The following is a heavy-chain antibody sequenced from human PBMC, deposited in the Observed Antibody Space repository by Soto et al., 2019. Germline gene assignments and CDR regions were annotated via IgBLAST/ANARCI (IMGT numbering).Heavy chain of an antibody. CDR3: ARVVSGDMVVVVAAPNWFDP. V-gene: IGHV1-18*01. J-gene: IGHJ5*02. D-gene: IGHD2-15*01. CDR1: GYTFTSYG. Sequence: ASVKVSCKASGYTFTSYGISWVRQAPGQGLEWMGWISAYNGNTNYAQKLQGRVTMTTDTSTSTAYMELRSLRSDDTAVYYCARVVSGDMVVVVAAPNWFDPWGQGTLVTVSS. CDR2: ISAYNGNT.